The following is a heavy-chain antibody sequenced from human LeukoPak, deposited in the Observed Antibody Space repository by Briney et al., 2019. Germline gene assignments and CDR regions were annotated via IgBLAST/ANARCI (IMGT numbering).Heavy chain of an antibody. CDR3: ARVGVVITPWNPYGMDV. D-gene: IGHD3-3*01. CDR1: GGTFSSYA. J-gene: IGHJ6*02. CDR2: IIPIFGTA. Sequence: SAKVSCKASGGTFSSYAISWVRQAPGQGLEWMGGIIPIFGTANYAQKFQGRVTITADESTSTAYMELSSLRSEDTAVYYCARVGVVITPWNPYGMDVWGQGTTVTVSS. V-gene: IGHV1-69*13.